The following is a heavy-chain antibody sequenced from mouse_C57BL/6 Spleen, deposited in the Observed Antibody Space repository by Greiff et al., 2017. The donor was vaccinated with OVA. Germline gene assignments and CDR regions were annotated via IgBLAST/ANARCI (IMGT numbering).Heavy chain of an antibody. J-gene: IGHJ1*03. Sequence: QVQLQQPGAELVRPGSSVKLSCKASGYTFTSYWMHWVKQRPIQGLEWIGNIDASDSETHYNQKFKDKATLTVDKSSSTAYMQLSSLTSEDSAVYYCATYYYGSSYKYFDVWGTGTTVTVSS. D-gene: IGHD1-1*01. CDR1: GYTFTSYW. CDR3: ATYYYGSSYKYFDV. V-gene: IGHV1-52*01. CDR2: IDASDSET.